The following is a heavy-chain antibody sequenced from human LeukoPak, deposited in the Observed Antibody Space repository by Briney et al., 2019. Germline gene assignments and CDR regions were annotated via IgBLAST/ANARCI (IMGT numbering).Heavy chain of an antibody. V-gene: IGHV5-51*01. J-gene: IGHJ4*02. CDR2: IYPGDSDT. CDR1: GYNFSRHW. Sequence: GESLKISCQGSGYNFSRHWIGWVRQMPGKGLEWMAIIYPGDSDTRYSPSFQGQVTISADKSINTAYLQWSSLKASDTAMYYCGRLVMTPTYDYWGQGTLVTVSS. CDR3: GRLVMTPTYDY. D-gene: IGHD2-21*02.